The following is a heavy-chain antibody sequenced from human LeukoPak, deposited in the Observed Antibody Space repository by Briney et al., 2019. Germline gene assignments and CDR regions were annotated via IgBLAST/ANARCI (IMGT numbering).Heavy chain of an antibody. V-gene: IGHV3-21*01. CDR1: GFTFSSYS. D-gene: IGHD4-17*01. CDR3: ARDTGTVTSYFDY. J-gene: IGHJ4*02. Sequence: PGGSLRLSCAASGFTFSSYSMNWVRQAPGKGLGWVSSISSSSSYIYYADSVKGRFTISRDNAKNSLYLQMNSLRAEDTAVYYCARDTGTVTSYFDYWGQGTLVTVSS. CDR2: ISSSSSYI.